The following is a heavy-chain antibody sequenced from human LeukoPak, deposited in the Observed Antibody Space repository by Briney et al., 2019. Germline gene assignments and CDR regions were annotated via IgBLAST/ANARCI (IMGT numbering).Heavy chain of an antibody. CDR1: GLTFSTYS. Sequence: GGSLRLSCAVSGLTFSTYSMTWVRQGPGKGLEWVSSIYNSGAKIFYADSVKGRFTISRDNSKNMLYLQMHSLRVEDTAVYYCAKDVAPDSGWDLDYWGQGTLVTVSS. V-gene: IGHV3-23*01. CDR2: IYNSGAKI. J-gene: IGHJ4*02. D-gene: IGHD6-19*01. CDR3: AKDVAPDSGWDLDY.